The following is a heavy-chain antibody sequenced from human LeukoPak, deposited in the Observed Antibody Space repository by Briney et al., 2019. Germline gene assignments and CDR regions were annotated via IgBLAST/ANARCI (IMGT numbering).Heavy chain of an antibody. CDR1: GGSISSGDYY. CDR2: IYYSGST. CDR3: ARGQYYYDSSGYAFDY. Sequence: PSQTLSLTCTVSGGSISSGDYYWSWIRQPPGKGLEWIGYIYYSGSTYYNPSLKSRVTISVDTSKNQFSLKLSSVTAADTAAYYCARGQYYYDSSGYAFDYWGQGTLVTVSS. J-gene: IGHJ4*02. D-gene: IGHD3-22*01. V-gene: IGHV4-30-4*08.